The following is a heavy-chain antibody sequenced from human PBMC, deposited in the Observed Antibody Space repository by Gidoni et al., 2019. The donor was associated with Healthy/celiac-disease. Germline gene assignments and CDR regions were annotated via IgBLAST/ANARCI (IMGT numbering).Heavy chain of an antibody. CDR1: GGYFSGYY. Sequence: QLQPQQWSAGLLQPSTTLSHTGSVAGGYFSGYYWSWIRQPPGKGLEWLGEIKQSGSTNYNLSLKSRVTISVDTSKNQFSLKLSSVTAADTAVYYCARVGYGSGGSCYWGYYYYGMDVWGQGTTVTVSS. V-gene: IGHV4-34*01. CDR2: IKQSGST. D-gene: IGHD2-15*01. CDR3: ARVGYGSGGSCYWGYYYYGMDV. J-gene: IGHJ6*02.